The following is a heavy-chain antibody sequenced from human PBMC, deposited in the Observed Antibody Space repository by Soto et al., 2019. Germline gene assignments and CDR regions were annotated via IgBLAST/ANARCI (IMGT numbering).Heavy chain of an antibody. CDR1: GFTFSTYS. Sequence: EVQLVESGGGLVKPGGSLRLSCAASGFTFSTYSMNWVRQAPGKGLEWVSDITTSSSYRFYADSVKGRFTISRDDAKNSLYLQMNSLRVEATGVYYCARDLGVALATLTLDYWGQGTLFTVSS. CDR3: ARDLGVALATLTLDY. CDR2: ITTSSSYR. V-gene: IGHV3-21*01. J-gene: IGHJ4*02. D-gene: IGHD2-15*01.